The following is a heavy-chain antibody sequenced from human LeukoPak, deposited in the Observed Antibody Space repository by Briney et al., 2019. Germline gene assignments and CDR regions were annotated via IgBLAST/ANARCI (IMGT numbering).Heavy chain of an antibody. D-gene: IGHD4-17*01. CDR3: ARALPDGDFTSA. CDR1: GYTFTSYD. J-gene: IGHJ5*02. V-gene: IGHV1-8*01. CDR2: MNPNSGNT. Sequence: ASVKVSCKASGYTFTSYDINWVRQATGQGLEWMGWMNPNSGNTGYAQKFQGRVTMTRNTSISTAYMELSSLSSEDTAVYYCARALPDGDFTSAWGQGTLVTVSS.